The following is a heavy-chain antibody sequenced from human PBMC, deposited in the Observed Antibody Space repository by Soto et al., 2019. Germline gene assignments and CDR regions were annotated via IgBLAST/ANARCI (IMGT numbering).Heavy chain of an antibody. CDR3: ARVDSSGSYFDY. J-gene: IGHJ4*02. V-gene: IGHV4-59*01. CDR1: GGSISSYY. D-gene: IGHD3-22*01. Sequence: PSETLSLTCTVSGGSISSYYWSWIRQPPGKGLEWIAYIYYTGSTNYNPSLKSRVTLSADTSKDQFSLKLISVTAADTATYYCARVDSSGSYFDYWGQGTLVTVSS. CDR2: IYYTGST.